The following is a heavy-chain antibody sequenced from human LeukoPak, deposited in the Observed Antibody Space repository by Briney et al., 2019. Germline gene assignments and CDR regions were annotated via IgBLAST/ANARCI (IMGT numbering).Heavy chain of an antibody. CDR1: GFTVSSNY. Sequence: PGGSLRLSCAASGFTVSSNYMSWVRQAPGKGLEWVSVIYSGGSTYYADSVKGRFTISRDKSKNTLYLQMNRLRAEDTDVYYCAKTTGVDYDILTGCFDYWGQGTLVTASS. D-gene: IGHD3-9*01. CDR2: IYSGGST. CDR3: AKTTGVDYDILTGCFDY. J-gene: IGHJ4*02. V-gene: IGHV3-53*01.